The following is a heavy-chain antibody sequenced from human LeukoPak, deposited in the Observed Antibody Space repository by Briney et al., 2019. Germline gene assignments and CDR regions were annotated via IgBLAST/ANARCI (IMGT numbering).Heavy chain of an antibody. CDR2: ISAYDGLR. D-gene: IGHD4-23*01. Sequence: ASVKVSCKASGYTFTTYGISWVRQAPGLGLEWMAWISAYDGLRNDAQKFQGRVTTTIDTSTNTAYMELRSLRSDDTAVYYCARDNSMHERGWWFDPWGQGTLVTVSS. V-gene: IGHV1-18*01. J-gene: IGHJ5*02. CDR3: ARDNSMHERGWWFDP. CDR1: GYTFTTYG.